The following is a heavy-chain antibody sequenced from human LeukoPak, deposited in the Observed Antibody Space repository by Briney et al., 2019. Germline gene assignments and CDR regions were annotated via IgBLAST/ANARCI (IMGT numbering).Heavy chain of an antibody. J-gene: IGHJ4*02. V-gene: IGHV3-53*01. CDR3: ARENIVAAFDY. D-gene: IGHD5-12*01. CDR2: IYSGGSP. Sequence: EWVSVIYSGGSPYYPDSVKGRFTISRDNSKNTLYLQMNSLRAEDTAVYYCARENIVAAFDYWGQGTLVTVSS.